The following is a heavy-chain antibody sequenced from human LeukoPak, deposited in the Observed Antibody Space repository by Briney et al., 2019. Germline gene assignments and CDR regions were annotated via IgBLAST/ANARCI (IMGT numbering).Heavy chain of an antibody. J-gene: IGHJ4*02. CDR1: GFTFSSYA. CDR2: ISYDGSNK. V-gene: IGHV3-30-3*01. CDR3: ARVDILTGYSLPDY. D-gene: IGHD3-9*01. Sequence: GRSLRLFCAASGFTFSSYAMHWVRQAPGKGLEWVAVISYDGSNKYYADSVKGRFTISRDNSKNTLYLQMNSLRAEDTAVYYCARVDILTGYSLPDYWGQGTLVTVSS.